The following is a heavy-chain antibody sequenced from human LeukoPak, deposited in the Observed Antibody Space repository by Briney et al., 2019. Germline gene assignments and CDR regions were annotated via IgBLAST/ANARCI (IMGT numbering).Heavy chain of an antibody. CDR2: IYSGGST. CDR3: ARDRLTYGSGSYYNVFDY. Sequence: PGGSLRLSCAASGFTVSSNYMSWVRQAPGKGLEWVSVIYSGGSTYYADSVKGRFTISRDNSKNTLYLQMNSLRAEDTAVYYCARDRLTYGSGSYYNVFDYWGQGTLVTVSS. CDR1: GFTVSSNY. V-gene: IGHV3-66*01. J-gene: IGHJ4*02. D-gene: IGHD3-10*01.